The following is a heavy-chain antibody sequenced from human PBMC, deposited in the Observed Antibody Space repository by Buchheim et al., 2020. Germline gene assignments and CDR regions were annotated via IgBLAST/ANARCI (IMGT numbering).Heavy chain of an antibody. CDR1: GGSISSYY. V-gene: IGHV4-59*01. CDR2: IYYSGST. J-gene: IGHJ5*02. D-gene: IGHD3-3*01. Sequence: QVQLQESGPGLVKPSETLSLTCTVSGGSISSYYWSWIRQPPGKGLEWIGYIYYSGSTNYNPSLKSRVTISVDTSKNQFSLKLSSVTAADTAVYYCARNHYDFWSGYYLYWFDPWGQGTL. CDR3: ARNHYDFWSGYYLYWFDP.